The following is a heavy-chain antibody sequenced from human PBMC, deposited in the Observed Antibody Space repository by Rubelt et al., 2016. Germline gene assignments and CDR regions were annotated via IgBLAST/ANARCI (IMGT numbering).Heavy chain of an antibody. V-gene: IGHV1-46*01. J-gene: IGHJ4*02. Sequence: QVQLVQSGAEVKKPGASVKVSCKASGYTFTSYYMHWVRQAPGQGLEWMGIINPSGGSTSYAQKFQGRVTMTRETATSTVYMERSSLRSEDTDVYYCAISLKAVAAEFQFDYWGQGTLVTVSS. CDR1: GYTFTSYY. D-gene: IGHD6-19*01. CDR3: AISLKAVAAEFQFDY. CDR2: INPSGGST.